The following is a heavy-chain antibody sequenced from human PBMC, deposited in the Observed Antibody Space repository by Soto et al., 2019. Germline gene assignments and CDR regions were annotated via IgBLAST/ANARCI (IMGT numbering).Heavy chain of an antibody. CDR1: GFTFSNYG. CDR3: AKAVGYCSSTSCRDYYYYYGMDV. V-gene: IGHV3-30*18. J-gene: IGHJ6*02. D-gene: IGHD2-2*03. Sequence: GGSLRLSCAASGFTFSNYGMHWVRQAPGKGLEWVAVISYDGSNKYYSDSVKGRFTIPRDNSKNTLYLQMNSLRGEDTAVYNCAKAVGYCSSTSCRDYYYYYGMDVWGQGTTVTVSS. CDR2: ISYDGSNK.